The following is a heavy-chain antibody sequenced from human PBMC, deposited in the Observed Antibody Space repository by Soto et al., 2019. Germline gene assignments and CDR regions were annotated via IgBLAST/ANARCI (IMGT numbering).Heavy chain of an antibody. J-gene: IGHJ4*02. V-gene: IGHV4-34*01. Sequence: PSETLSLTCAVYVGSVSGYYWSWIRQPPGKGLEWIGEINHSGSTNYNPSLKSRVTISVDTSKNQFSLKLSSVTAADTAVYYCARRRRSNYDFDYWGQGTLVTVSS. D-gene: IGHD4-4*01. CDR2: INHSGST. CDR3: ARRRRSNYDFDY. CDR1: VGSVSGYY.